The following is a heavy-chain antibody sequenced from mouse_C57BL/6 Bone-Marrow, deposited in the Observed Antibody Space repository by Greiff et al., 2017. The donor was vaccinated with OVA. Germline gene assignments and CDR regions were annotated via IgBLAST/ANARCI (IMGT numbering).Heavy chain of an antibody. CDR1: GYTFTDYY. Sequence: VQLQQSGPELVKPGASVKISCKASGYTFTDYYINWVKQRPGQGLEWIGWIFPGSGSTSYNEKLKGQATLTVDKSFSTAYMLLSSLTSEDSAVYFCAREMPNWEGFAYWGQGTLVTVSA. CDR2: IFPGSGST. V-gene: IGHV1-75*01. D-gene: IGHD4-1*01. CDR3: AREMPNWEGFAY. J-gene: IGHJ3*01.